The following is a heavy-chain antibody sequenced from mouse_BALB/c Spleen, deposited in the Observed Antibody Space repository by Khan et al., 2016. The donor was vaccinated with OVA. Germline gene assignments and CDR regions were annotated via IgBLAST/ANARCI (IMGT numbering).Heavy chain of an antibody. CDR1: GYSITSDYA. Sequence: EVQLVESGPGLVKPSQSLSLTCTVTGYSITSDYASNWIRQFPGNKLEWMGYISYSGRTSYNPSLKSRISITRDTSKNQFFLQLNSVTTEDTATYYCARSVTITTVVATDFDYWGQGTTLTVSS. V-gene: IGHV3-2*02. D-gene: IGHD1-1*01. CDR2: ISYSGRT. CDR3: ARSVTITTVVATDFDY. J-gene: IGHJ2*01.